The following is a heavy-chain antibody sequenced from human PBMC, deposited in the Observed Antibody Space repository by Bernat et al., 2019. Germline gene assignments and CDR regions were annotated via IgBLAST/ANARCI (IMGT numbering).Heavy chain of an antibody. D-gene: IGHD2-15*01. CDR3: ARDRGYCSGGSCYLSYYYYGMDV. CDR1: GFTFSSYG. V-gene: IGHV3-30*19. CDR2: IWYDGSNK. Sequence: QVQLVESGGGVVQPGRSLRLSCAASGFTFSSYGMHWVRQAPGKGLEWVAVIWYDGSNKYYADSVKGRFTISRDNSKNTLYLQMNSLRAEDTAVYYCARDRGYCSGGSCYLSYYYYGMDVWGQGTTVTVSS. J-gene: IGHJ6*02.